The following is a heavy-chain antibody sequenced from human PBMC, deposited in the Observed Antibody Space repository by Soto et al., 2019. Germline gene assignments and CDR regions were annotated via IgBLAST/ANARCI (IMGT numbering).Heavy chain of an antibody. V-gene: IGHV1-3*01. Sequence: GASVKVSCEASGYTFTSYAMHWVRQAPGQRLEWMGWINAGNGNTKYSQKFQGRVTITRDTSASTAYMELSSLRSEDTAVYYCARGLGPAASAFDIWGQGTMVTVSS. J-gene: IGHJ3*02. CDR3: ARGLGPAASAFDI. D-gene: IGHD2-2*01. CDR2: INAGNGNT. CDR1: GYTFTSYA.